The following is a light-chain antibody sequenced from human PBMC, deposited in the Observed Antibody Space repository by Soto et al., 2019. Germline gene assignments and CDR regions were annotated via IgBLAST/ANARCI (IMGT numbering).Light chain of an antibody. CDR1: QSVSSN. Sequence: IVMTQSPATPSVSPGXSATLPCWASQSVSSNLAWYQHKPGQAPRLLISGASTRATGIPARFSGSGSGTEFTLTISSLQSEDFAVYYCQQYNNWPITFGQGTRLEIK. V-gene: IGKV3-15*01. CDR3: QQYNNWPIT. J-gene: IGKJ5*01. CDR2: GAS.